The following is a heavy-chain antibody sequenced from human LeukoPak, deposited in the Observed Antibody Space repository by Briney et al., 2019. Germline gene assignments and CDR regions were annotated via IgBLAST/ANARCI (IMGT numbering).Heavy chain of an antibody. V-gene: IGHV4-59*01. CDR3: ARAGHENAFDP. CDR1: GGSISSYY. Sequence: SETLSLTCTVSGGSISSYYGSWIRQPPGKGLEWIGYIYYSGSTNYNPSLKSRVTISVDTSKNQFALTLSSVTAADTAGYYCARAGHENAFDPWGQGTLVTVSS. J-gene: IGHJ5*02. CDR2: IYYSGST.